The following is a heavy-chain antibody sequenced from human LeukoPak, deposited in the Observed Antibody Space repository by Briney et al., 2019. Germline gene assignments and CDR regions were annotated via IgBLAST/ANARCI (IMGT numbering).Heavy chain of an antibody. Sequence: GRSLRLSCAASGFTFSSYGMHWVRQAPGKGLEWVAVISYDGSNKYYADSVKGRFTISRDNSKNTLYLQMNSLRAEDTAVYYCAKGGELLGDAFDIWGQGTMVTVSS. V-gene: IGHV3-30*18. CDR2: ISYDGSNK. CDR1: GFTFSSYG. J-gene: IGHJ3*02. D-gene: IGHD1-26*01. CDR3: AKGGELLGDAFDI.